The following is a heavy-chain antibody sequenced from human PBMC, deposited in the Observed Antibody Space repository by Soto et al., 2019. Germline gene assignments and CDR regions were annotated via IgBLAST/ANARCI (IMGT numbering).Heavy chain of an antibody. V-gene: IGHV4-39*01. D-gene: IGHD4-4*01. Sequence: SETLSLTCTVSGGSISSSSYYWGWIRQPPGKGLEWIGSIYYSGSTYYNPSLKSRVTISVDTSKNQFSLKLSSVTAADTAVYYCASGEFYSNYGPFDYWGQGTLVTVSS. CDR2: IYYSGST. CDR3: ASGEFYSNYGPFDY. J-gene: IGHJ4*02. CDR1: GGSISSSSYY.